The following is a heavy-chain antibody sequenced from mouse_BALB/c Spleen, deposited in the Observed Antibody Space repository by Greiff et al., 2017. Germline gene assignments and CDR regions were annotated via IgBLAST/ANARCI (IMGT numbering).Heavy chain of an antibody. CDR2: ISYSGST. D-gene: IGHD1-1*01. Sequence: EVQLQESGPSLVKPSQTLSLTCSVTGDSITSGYWNWIRKFPGNKLEYMGYISYSGSTYYNPSLKSRISITRDTSKNQYYLQLNSVTTEDTATYYCARRNYGSSPYYFDYWGQGTTLTVSS. V-gene: IGHV3-8*02. CDR1: GDSITSGY. J-gene: IGHJ2*01. CDR3: ARRNYGSSPYYFDY.